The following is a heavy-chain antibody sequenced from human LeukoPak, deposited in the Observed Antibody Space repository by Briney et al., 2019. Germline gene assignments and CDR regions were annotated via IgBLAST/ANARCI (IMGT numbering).Heavy chain of an antibody. CDR2: ISSSSAYI. CDR1: GFTFSSYS. D-gene: IGHD5-12*01. J-gene: IGHJ4*02. CDR3: ARAGHSAYKSGGDY. Sequence: GGSLRLSCAASGFTFSSYSMNWVRQAPGKGLEWVSSISSSSAYIYYADSMKGRFTISRDNAKNSLFLQMNSLRAEDTAVYYRARAGHSAYKSGGDYWGQGTLVTVSS. V-gene: IGHV3-21*01.